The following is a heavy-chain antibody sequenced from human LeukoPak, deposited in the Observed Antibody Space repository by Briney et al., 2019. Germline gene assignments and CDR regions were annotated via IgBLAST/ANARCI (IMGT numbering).Heavy chain of an antibody. CDR2: IWYDGSNK. Sequence: PGGSLRLSCAASGFTFSSYGMHWVRQAPGKGLEWVAVIWYDGSNKYYADSVKGRFTISRDNSKNTLYLQMNSLRAEDTAVYYCAKGSVTTFGAADYWGQGTLVTVSS. D-gene: IGHD4-17*01. CDR3: AKGSVTTFGAADY. J-gene: IGHJ4*02. V-gene: IGHV3-33*06. CDR1: GFTFSSYG.